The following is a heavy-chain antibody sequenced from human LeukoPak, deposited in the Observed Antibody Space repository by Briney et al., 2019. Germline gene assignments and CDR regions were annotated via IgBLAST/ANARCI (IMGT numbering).Heavy chain of an antibody. V-gene: IGHV4-59*05. Sequence: SETLSLTCTVSGGSISSYYWSWIRQPPGKGLEWIGSIYSSGSTYYNPSLKSRVTISVDTSKNQFSLNLSSVAAADTAVYYCARLALVGASRVVDYWGQGTLVTVSS. CDR2: IYSSGST. CDR1: GGSISSYY. J-gene: IGHJ4*02. D-gene: IGHD1-26*01. CDR3: ARLALVGASRVVDY.